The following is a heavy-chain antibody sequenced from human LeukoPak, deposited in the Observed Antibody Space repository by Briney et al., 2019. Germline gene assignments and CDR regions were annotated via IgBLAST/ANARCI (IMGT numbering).Heavy chain of an antibody. V-gene: IGHV3-7*01. CDR3: ARGNSSSWYLYPYFFDY. CDR2: IKQDGSEK. Sequence: GGSLRLSCAASGFTFSSYWMSWVRQAPGKGLEWVANIKQDGSEKYYVDSVKGRFTISRDNAKNSLYLQMNSLRAEDTAVYYCARGNSSSWYLYPYFFDYWGQGTLVTVSS. CDR1: GFTFSSYW. J-gene: IGHJ4*02. D-gene: IGHD6-13*01.